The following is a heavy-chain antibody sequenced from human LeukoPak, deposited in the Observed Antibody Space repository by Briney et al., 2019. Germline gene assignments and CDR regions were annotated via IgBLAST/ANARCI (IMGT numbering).Heavy chain of an antibody. CDR2: INTDTRGT. V-gene: IGHV3-74*01. D-gene: IGHD3-16*01. J-gene: IGHJ4*02. Sequence: GGSLRLSCAASGFTFSDYWMHWVRQAPGKGLVWVTIINTDTRGTYYADSVKGRFTISRDNAKNTLYLQMNSLRAEDTAVYYCARAGAYHFDNWGQGTLVTVSS. CDR1: GFTFSDYW. CDR3: ARAGAYHFDN.